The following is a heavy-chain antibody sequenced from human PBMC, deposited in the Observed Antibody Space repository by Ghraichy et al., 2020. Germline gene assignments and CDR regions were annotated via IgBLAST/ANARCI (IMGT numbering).Heavy chain of an antibody. D-gene: IGHD4-23*01. J-gene: IGHJ2*01. CDR1: GFTFRSFA. V-gene: IGHV3-23*01. Sequence: GGSLRLSCAASGFTFRSFAMGWVRKVPGKGLEWVSTISTSGDSIYYAYSVKGGFTISRDNSKTTVYLPMNSLRAEDTAVYFCAKGHLAGGWSFDLWGRGTLFTVSS. CDR2: ISTSGDSI. CDR3: AKGHLAGGWSFDL.